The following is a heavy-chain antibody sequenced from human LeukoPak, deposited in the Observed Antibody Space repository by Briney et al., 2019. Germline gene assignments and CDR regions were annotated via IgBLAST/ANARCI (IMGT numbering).Heavy chain of an antibody. Sequence: GGSLRLSCAASGFTFSSYAMSWVRQAPGKGLEWVSAISGSGGSAYYADSVKGRFTISRDNSKNTLYLQMSSLRAEDTAVYYCAKDLRGSNYLGGEFDYWGQGTLVTVSS. V-gene: IGHV3-23*01. D-gene: IGHD4-11*01. CDR3: AKDLRGSNYLGGEFDY. CDR1: GFTFSSYA. J-gene: IGHJ4*02. CDR2: ISGSGGSA.